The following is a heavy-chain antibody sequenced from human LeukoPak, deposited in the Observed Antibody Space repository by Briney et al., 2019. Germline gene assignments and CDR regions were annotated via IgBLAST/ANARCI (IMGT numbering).Heavy chain of an antibody. CDR1: GFTFDDYA. Sequence: PGGSLRLSCAASGFTFDDYAMHWVRQAPGKGLEWVSGISWNSGSTDYADSVKGRFTISRDNAKNSLYLQMNSLRAEDTALYYCAKDIYGGNSRPDAFDIWGQGTMVTVSS. CDR3: AKDIYGGNSRPDAFDI. V-gene: IGHV3-9*01. D-gene: IGHD4-23*01. CDR2: ISWNSGST. J-gene: IGHJ3*02.